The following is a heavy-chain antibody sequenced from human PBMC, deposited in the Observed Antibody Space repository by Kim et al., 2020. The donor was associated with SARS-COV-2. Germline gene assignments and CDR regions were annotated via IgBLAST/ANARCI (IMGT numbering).Heavy chain of an antibody. J-gene: IGHJ6*02. CDR3: ARDSYYYDSSGYYYSPWYYYGMDV. CDR1: GFTFSSYG. V-gene: IGHV3-33*08. Sequence: GGSLRLSCAASGFTFSSYGMHWVRQAPGKGLEWVAVIWYDGSNKYYADSVKGRFTISRDNSKNTRYLQMNSLRADDTAVYYCARDSYYYDSSGYYYSPWYYYGMDVWGQGTTVTVSS. D-gene: IGHD3-22*01. CDR2: IWYDGSNK.